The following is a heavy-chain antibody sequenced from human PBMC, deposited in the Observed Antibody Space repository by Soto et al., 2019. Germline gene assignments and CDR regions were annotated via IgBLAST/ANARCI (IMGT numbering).Heavy chain of an antibody. CDR2: IYYSGST. D-gene: IGHD2-2*03. CDR3: ARTPFGYCSTATCYSYYMDV. V-gene: IGHV4-59*01. J-gene: IGHJ6*03. CDR1: GGSISSDY. Sequence: PSETLSLTCTVSGGSISSDYWGWIRQPPGKGLEWLGYIYYSGSTNYNPSLQSRVSISVDTSKKQFSLKLSSVTAGDTAVYYCARTPFGYCSTATCYSYYMDVWGKGTTVTVSS.